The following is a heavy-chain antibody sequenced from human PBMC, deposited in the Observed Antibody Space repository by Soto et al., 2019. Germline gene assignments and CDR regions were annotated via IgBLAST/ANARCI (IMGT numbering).Heavy chain of an antibody. D-gene: IGHD3-10*01. Sequence: NPSETLSLTCTVSGGSISSYYWSWIRQPPGKGLEWIGYIYYSGSTNYNPSLKSRVTISVDTSKNQFSLKLSSVTAADTAVYYCASYRSGSYPRFDPCGQRTLVTVSS. J-gene: IGHJ5*02. V-gene: IGHV4-59*01. CDR3: ASYRSGSYPRFDP. CDR1: GGSISSYY. CDR2: IYYSGST.